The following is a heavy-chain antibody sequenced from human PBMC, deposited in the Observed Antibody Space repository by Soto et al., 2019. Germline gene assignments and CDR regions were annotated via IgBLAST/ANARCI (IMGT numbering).Heavy chain of an antibody. CDR2: TIPIFDTP. CDR1: GGTFGNLG. J-gene: IGHJ5*01. Sequence: ASVKVSCKASGGTFGNLGISWLRQAPGQGLEWMGGTIPIFDTPHYAEKFRDRLTITADATSTAYMELTSLSSEDTATYYCARDREDGSGTKYNWFDSWGQGTLVTVSS. V-gene: IGHV1-69*13. D-gene: IGHD3-10*01. CDR3: ARDREDGSGTKYNWFDS.